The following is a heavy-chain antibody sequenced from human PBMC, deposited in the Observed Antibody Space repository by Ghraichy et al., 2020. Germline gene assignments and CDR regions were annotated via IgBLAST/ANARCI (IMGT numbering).Heavy chain of an antibody. V-gene: IGHV5-51*01. CDR1: GYSFTSYW. CDR2: IYPGDSDT. Sequence: GESLNISCKGSGYSFTSYWIGWVRQMPGKGLEWMGIIYPGDSDTRYSPSFQGQVTISADKSISTAYLQWSSLKASDTAMYYCARHTYYYDTGVEGYYYYYGMDVWGQGTTVTVSS. J-gene: IGHJ6*02. D-gene: IGHD3-22*01. CDR3: ARHTYYYDTGVEGYYYYYGMDV.